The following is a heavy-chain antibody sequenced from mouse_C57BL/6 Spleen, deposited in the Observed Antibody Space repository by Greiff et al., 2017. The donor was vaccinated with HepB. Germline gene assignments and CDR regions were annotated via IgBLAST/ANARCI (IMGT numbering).Heavy chain of an antibody. D-gene: IGHD1-1*01. CDR2: IYPGNSDT. Sequence: EVQLQQSGTVLARPGASVKMSCKTSGYTFTSYWMHWVKQRPGQGLEWIGAIYPGNSDTSYNQKFKGKAKLTAVTSASTAYMELSSLTNEDTAVYYCTRDYGSSLDDYAMDYWGQGTSVTVSS. CDR3: TRDYGSSLDDYAMDY. J-gene: IGHJ4*01. CDR1: GYTFTSYW. V-gene: IGHV1-5*01.